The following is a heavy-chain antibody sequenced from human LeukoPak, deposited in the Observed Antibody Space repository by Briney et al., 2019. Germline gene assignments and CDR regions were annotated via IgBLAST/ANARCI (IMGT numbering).Heavy chain of an antibody. CDR2: INPNSGGT. CDR3: ARGAPATPYCSGGSCQQNDY. Sequence: ASVKVSCKASGYTFTGYYMHWVRQAPGQGLGWMGWINPNSGGTNYAQKFQGRVTMTRDTSISTAYMELSRLRSDDTAVYYCARGAPATPYCSGGSCQQNDYWGQGTLVTVSS. V-gene: IGHV1-2*02. J-gene: IGHJ4*02. CDR1: GYTFTGYY. D-gene: IGHD2-15*01.